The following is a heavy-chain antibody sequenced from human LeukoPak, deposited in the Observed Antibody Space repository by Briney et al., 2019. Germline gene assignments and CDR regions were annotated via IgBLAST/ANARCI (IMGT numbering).Heavy chain of an antibody. Sequence: GGSLRLSCAASGFTFDDYAMHWVRQAPGKGLEWVSLISWDGGSTYYADSVKGRFTISRDNSKNSLYLQMNSLRAEDTALYYCAKDSQQWLVSWAHDYWGQGTLVTVSS. V-gene: IGHV3-43D*03. CDR3: AKDSQQWLVSWAHDY. CDR1: GFTFDDYA. CDR2: ISWDGGST. D-gene: IGHD6-19*01. J-gene: IGHJ4*02.